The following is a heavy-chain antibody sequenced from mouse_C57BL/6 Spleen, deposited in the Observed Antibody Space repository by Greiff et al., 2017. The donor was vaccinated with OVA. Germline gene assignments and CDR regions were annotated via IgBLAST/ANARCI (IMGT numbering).Heavy chain of an antibody. CDR2: IWRGGST. CDR3: AKNAWDEGYFDV. V-gene: IGHV2-5*01. Sequence: QVQLQQSGPGLVQPSQSLSITCTVSGFSLTRYGVHWVRQSLGTGLEWLGVIWRGGSTDYNAAFMSRLSITKDNSKSQVFFKMNSLQADDTAIYYWAKNAWDEGYFDVWGTGTTVTVSS. CDR1: GFSLTRYG. J-gene: IGHJ1*03. D-gene: IGHD4-1*01.